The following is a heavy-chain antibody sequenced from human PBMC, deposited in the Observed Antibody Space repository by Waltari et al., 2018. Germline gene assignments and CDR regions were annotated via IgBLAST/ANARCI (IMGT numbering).Heavy chain of an antibody. CDR3: ARDLNYKVDY. V-gene: IGHV3-74*01. CDR1: GFTFGTYI. D-gene: IGHD1-7*01. CDR2: INSDGSTT. Sequence: EVQLVESGGGSVQPGGSLRLSCAASGFTFGTYIIHWVRQAPGRGLVWVSRINSDGSTTRYVDSVKGRFTISRDNAKNTLYLEMNSLRVEDTAMYYCARDLNYKVDYWGQGVLVTVSS. J-gene: IGHJ4*02.